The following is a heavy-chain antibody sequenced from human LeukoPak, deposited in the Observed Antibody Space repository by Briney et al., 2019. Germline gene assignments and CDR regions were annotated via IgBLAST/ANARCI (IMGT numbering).Heavy chain of an antibody. J-gene: IGHJ4*02. CDR1: GGSISSGSYD. Sequence: SETLSLTCTVSGGSISSGSYDWSWIRQPAGKGLEWIGRIYTSGSTNYNPSLKSRVTISVDTSKNQFSLKLSSVTAADTAVYYCARDGGYGSTGGYWGQGTLVTVSS. CDR2: IYTSGST. D-gene: IGHD1-26*01. CDR3: ARDGGYGSTGGY. V-gene: IGHV4-61*02.